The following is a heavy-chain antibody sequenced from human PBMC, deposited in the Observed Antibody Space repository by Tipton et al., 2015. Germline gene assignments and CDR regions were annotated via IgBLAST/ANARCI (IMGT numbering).Heavy chain of an antibody. V-gene: IGHV3-48*02. J-gene: IGHJ2*01. Sequence: SLRLSCAASGFIFSTYSMNWVRQAPGKGLEWVSYISSRSNTIYYTSSVKGRFTISRDNANNALYLQMNSLRDEDTAVYYCARLDTMIPLWGRGTLVTVSS. CDR3: ARLDTMIPL. D-gene: IGHD3-22*01. CDR2: ISSRSNTI. CDR1: GFIFSTYS.